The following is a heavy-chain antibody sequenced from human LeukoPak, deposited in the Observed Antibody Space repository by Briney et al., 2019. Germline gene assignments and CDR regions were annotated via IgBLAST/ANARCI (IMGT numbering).Heavy chain of an antibody. J-gene: IGHJ4*02. D-gene: IGHD4-23*01. V-gene: IGHV3-66*04. CDR3: ARRAGGYSHPYDY. Sequence: GGSLRLSCAASEFSFGSNYMTWVRQAPGKGLEWVSLIYSGGSTYYADSVKGRFTISRDISKNTLYLQMNSLRAEDTAVYYCARRAGGYSHPYDYWGQGILVTVSS. CDR1: EFSFGSNY. CDR2: IYSGGST.